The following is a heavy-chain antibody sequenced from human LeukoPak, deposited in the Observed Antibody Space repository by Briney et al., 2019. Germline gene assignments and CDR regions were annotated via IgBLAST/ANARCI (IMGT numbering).Heavy chain of an antibody. CDR3: ASMGYFDWSSPFDY. CDR2: INHSVST. D-gene: IGHD3-9*01. Sequence: PSETLSLTCAVYGGSFSGYYWSWLSQPPGKGLEWMGEINHSVSTSYNPSLKSRVTISVDTSKNQFSLKLSSVTAADTAVYYCASMGYFDWSSPFDYWGQGTLVTVSS. J-gene: IGHJ4*02. V-gene: IGHV4-34*01. CDR1: GGSFSGYY.